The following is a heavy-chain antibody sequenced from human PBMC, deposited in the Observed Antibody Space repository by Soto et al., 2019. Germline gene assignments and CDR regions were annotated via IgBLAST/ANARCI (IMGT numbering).Heavy chain of an antibody. CDR3: TIRFLEWLLPKDYYFDY. V-gene: IGHV1-69*13. J-gene: IGHJ4*02. CDR2: IIPIFGTA. D-gene: IGHD3-3*01. Sequence: GASVKVSCKASGGTFSSYAISWVRQAPGQGLEWMGGIIPIFGTANYAQKFQGRVTTTADESTSTAYMELSSLRSEDTAVYYCTIRFLEWLLPKDYYFDYWGQGTLVTVSS. CDR1: GGTFSSYA.